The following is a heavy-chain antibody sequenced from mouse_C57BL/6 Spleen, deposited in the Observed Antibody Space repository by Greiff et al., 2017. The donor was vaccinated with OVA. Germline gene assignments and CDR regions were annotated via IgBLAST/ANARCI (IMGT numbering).Heavy chain of an antibody. CDR1: GYTFTSYW. CDR3: AREIYYGSSLFDY. V-gene: IGHV1-55*01. Sequence: QVQLQQPGAELVKPGASVKMSCKASGYTFTSYWITWVKQRPGQGLEWIGDIYPGSGSTNYNEKFKSKATLTVDLSSSTAYMQLSSLTSEDSAVYYCAREIYYGSSLFDYWGQGTTLTVSS. CDR2: IYPGSGST. D-gene: IGHD1-1*01. J-gene: IGHJ2*01.